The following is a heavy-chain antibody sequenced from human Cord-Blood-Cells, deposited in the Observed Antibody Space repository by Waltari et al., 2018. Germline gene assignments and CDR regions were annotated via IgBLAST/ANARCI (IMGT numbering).Heavy chain of an antibody. Sequence: QLQLQESGPGLVKPSETPSITCTVSGGPISSSSYYWAWIRPPPGKGREWIGCIYYRGSTYYNPSLKSRVTISVDTSKNQFSLKLSSVTAADTAVYYCARLYYYDSSGYYYYYYGMDVWGQGTTVTVSS. CDR1: GGPISSSSYY. CDR2: IYYRGST. J-gene: IGHJ6*02. V-gene: IGHV4-39*01. CDR3: ARLYYYDSSGYYYYYYGMDV. D-gene: IGHD3-22*01.